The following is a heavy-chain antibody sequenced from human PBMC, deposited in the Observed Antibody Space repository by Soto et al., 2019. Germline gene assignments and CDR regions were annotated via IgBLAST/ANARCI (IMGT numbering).Heavy chain of an antibody. CDR2: ISYDGSNK. Sequence: GGSLRLSCAASGFTFSSYAMHWVRQAPGEGLEWVAVISYDGSNKYYADSVKGRFTISRDNSKNTLYLQMNSLRAEDTAVYYCARDRVTMIVVPEYYYGMDVWGQGTTVTVSS. V-gene: IGHV3-30-3*01. J-gene: IGHJ6*02. CDR1: GFTFSSYA. D-gene: IGHD3-22*01. CDR3: ARDRVTMIVVPEYYYGMDV.